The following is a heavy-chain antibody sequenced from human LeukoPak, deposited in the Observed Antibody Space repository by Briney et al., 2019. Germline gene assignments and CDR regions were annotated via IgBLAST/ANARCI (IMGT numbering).Heavy chain of an antibody. CDR1: EFTFDDYA. V-gene: IGHV3-43*02. CDR2: IGGDGGTT. Sequence: GGSLRLSCAAFEFTFDDYAMHWVRQAPGKGLEWVSLIGGDGGTTYYADSVKGPLTISRDNSKNSLYLQMNSLRTEDTALYYCVKEPHYHDSSGYYWGQGTLVTVSS. D-gene: IGHD3-22*01. J-gene: IGHJ4*02. CDR3: VKEPHYHDSSGYY.